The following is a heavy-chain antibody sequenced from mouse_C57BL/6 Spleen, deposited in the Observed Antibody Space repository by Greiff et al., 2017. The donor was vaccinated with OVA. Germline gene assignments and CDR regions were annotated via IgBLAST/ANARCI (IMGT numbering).Heavy chain of an antibody. CDR2: IYPGSGST. Sequence: VQLQQPGAELVKPGASVKMSCKASGYTFTSYWITWVKQRPGQGLEWIGDIYPGSGSTNHNEKFKSKATLTVDTSSSTAYMQLSSLTSEDSAVYYCARGYYVYYYAMDYWGQGTSVTVSS. D-gene: IGHD2-3*01. V-gene: IGHV1-55*01. CDR3: ARGYYVYYYAMDY. J-gene: IGHJ4*01. CDR1: GYTFTSYW.